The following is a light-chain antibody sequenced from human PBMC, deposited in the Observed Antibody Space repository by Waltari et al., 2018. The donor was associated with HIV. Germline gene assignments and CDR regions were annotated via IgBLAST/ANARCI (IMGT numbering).Light chain of an antibody. V-gene: IGLV2-23*02. CDR1: SSNFGSDYL. J-gene: IGLJ1*01. CDR2: EVT. Sequence: QSALTQPASVSWSPGQSITLSCPGTSSNFGSDYLVSWYQQHPGEAPKLIIYEVTKRPSGVSNRFSGSKSGNTASLTIAGLQAEDEADYYCCSCPRSGIRYVFGTGTKVTVL. CDR3: CSCPRSGIRYV.